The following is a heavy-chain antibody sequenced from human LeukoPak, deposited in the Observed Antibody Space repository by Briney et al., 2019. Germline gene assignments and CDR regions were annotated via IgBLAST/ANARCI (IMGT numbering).Heavy chain of an antibody. CDR1: GFTFSTNW. V-gene: IGHV3-7*01. Sequence: GGSLRLSCAASGFTFSTNWMSWVRQAPGKGREWVANIKQDGSEKNYVDSVKGRFTISRDNAKSSLYLQMNSLRVEDTAVYYCAKAGNGFGYWGQGALVTVSS. CDR3: AKAGNGFGY. J-gene: IGHJ4*02. CDR2: IKQDGSEK. D-gene: IGHD2-8*01.